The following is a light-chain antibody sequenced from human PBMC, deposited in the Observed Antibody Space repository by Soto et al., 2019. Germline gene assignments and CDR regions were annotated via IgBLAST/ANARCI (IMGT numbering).Light chain of an antibody. V-gene: IGKV4-1*01. CDR1: QSVLFSSNNKNY. CDR2: WAS. J-gene: IGKJ3*01. Sequence: DIVMTQSPDSLAVSLGERATINCKSSQSVLFSSNNKNYLAWYQQKPGHPPKLLIYWASTRESGVPDRFSGSGSGTDFTLTISSLQAEDVAVYYCQQYFTSPFTFGPGTKVALK. CDR3: QQYFTSPFT.